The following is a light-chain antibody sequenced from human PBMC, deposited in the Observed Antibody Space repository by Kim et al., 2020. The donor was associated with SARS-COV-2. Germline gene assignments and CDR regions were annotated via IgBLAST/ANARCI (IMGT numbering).Light chain of an antibody. J-gene: IGLJ3*02. CDR2: HDT. CDR1: TLAATS. CDR3: QTWDIYSVV. Sequence: PAHTPTTTSPGATLAATSLCWYQQRPAQSPVVVIDHDTTRPSAIPGRFSGSISGHVATLTISGTQSIDEAEDYCQTWDIYSVVFGGGTKLTVL. V-gene: IGLV3-1*01.